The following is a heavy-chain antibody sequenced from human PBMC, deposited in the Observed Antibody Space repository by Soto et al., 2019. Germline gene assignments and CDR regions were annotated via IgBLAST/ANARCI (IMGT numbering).Heavy chain of an antibody. D-gene: IGHD5-18*01. CDR1: GFTFSNYW. CDR3: ARGYSYGYWDF. V-gene: IGHV3-74*01. CDR2: INSDGKSI. J-gene: IGHJ4*01. Sequence: GGSLRLSCVASGFTFSNYWMHWVRQAPGKGLVWVSRINSDGKSINYADSVKGRFTISRDNAKNTLYLQMNSLRAEDTAVYYCARGYSYGYWDFWGHETMVTVSS.